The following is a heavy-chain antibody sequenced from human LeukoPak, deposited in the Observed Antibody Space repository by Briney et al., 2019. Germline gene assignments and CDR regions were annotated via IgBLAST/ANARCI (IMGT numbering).Heavy chain of an antibody. Sequence: GGSLRLSCAASGFTVSSNYMSWVRQAPGKGLEWVSYISSSGDITYYAGSVKGRFTISRDNAKNSLYLQMNSLRAEDTAVYYCATAYSGDSPPSDYWGQGTLVTVSS. J-gene: IGHJ4*02. V-gene: IGHV3-11*01. CDR1: GFTVSSNY. D-gene: IGHD1-26*01. CDR2: ISSSGDIT. CDR3: ATAYSGDSPPSDY.